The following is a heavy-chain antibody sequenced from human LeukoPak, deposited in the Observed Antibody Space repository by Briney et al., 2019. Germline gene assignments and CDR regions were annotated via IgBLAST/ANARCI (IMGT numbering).Heavy chain of an antibody. Sequence: GGSLRLSCAASGFTFSSYWMHWVRQAPGKGLVWVSRINSDGSSTSYADSVKGRFTISRDNAKNSVYLEMNSLRAEDTAVYYCARAVPGFDYWGQGTLVTVSS. CDR3: ARAVPGFDY. CDR1: GFTFSSYW. J-gene: IGHJ4*02. CDR2: INSDGSST. V-gene: IGHV3-74*01.